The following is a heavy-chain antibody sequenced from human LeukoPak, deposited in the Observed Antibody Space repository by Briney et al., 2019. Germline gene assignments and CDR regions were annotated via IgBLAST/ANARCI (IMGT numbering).Heavy chain of an antibody. J-gene: IGHJ5*02. CDR3: ARLWNYNWFDP. CDR1: GYTFTTYG. V-gene: IGHV1-18*01. Sequence: ASVKVSCKASGYTFTTYGISWVRQAPGQGLEWMGWISAYNGNTNYAQKLRGRVTMTTDTSTSTAYMELRSLRSDDTAVYYCARLWNYNWFDPWGQGTLVTVSS. D-gene: IGHD1-7*01. CDR2: ISAYNGNT.